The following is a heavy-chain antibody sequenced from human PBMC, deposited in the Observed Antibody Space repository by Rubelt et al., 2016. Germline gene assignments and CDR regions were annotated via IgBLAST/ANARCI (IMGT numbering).Heavy chain of an antibody. V-gene: IGHV4-61*01. J-gene: IGHJ3*02. CDR1: GGSISSSSYY. CDR2: IYYSGST. CDR3: ARLAREKKYLDI. D-gene: IGHD1-26*01. Sequence: QLQLQESGPGLVKPSETLSLTCTVSGGSISSSSYYWSWIRQPPGKGLEWIGYIYYSGSTNYNPSLKSRVTISVDTSKNQFSLKLSSVTAADTAVYYCARLAREKKYLDIWGQGTMVTVPS.